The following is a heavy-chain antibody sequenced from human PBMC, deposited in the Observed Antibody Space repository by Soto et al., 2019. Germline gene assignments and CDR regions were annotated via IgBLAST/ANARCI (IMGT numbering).Heavy chain of an antibody. Sequence: SETLSLTCTVSGGSISSGGYYWSWIRQHPGKGLEWIGYIYYSGSTYYNPSLKSRVTISVDTSKNQFSLKLSSVTAADTAVYYCARGIVPAATQPFDYWGQGTLVTAPQ. J-gene: IGHJ4*02. V-gene: IGHV4-31*03. CDR2: IYYSGST. D-gene: IGHD2-2*01. CDR3: ARGIVPAATQPFDY. CDR1: GGSISSGGYY.